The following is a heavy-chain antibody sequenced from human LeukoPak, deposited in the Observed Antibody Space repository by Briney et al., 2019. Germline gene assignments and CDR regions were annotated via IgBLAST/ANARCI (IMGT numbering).Heavy chain of an antibody. CDR1: GFTFSSYA. V-gene: IGHV3-23*01. D-gene: IGHD5-12*01. Sequence: GGSLRLSCAASGFTFSSYAMSWVRQAPGKGLEWVSAISGSGGSTYYADSVKGRFTISRDNSKNSLYLQMNSLRAEDTAVYYCAKDLRVVGYFDYWGQGTLVTVSS. J-gene: IGHJ4*02. CDR3: AKDLRVVGYFDY. CDR2: ISGSGGST.